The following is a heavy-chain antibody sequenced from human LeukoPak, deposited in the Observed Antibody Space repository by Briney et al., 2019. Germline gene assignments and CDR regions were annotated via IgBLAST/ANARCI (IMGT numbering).Heavy chain of an antibody. D-gene: IGHD2-15*01. J-gene: IGHJ5*02. CDR1: GGSFSGYY. Sequence: PSETLSLTCAVYGGSFSGYYWSWIRQPPGKGLEWIGEINHSGSTNYNPSLKSRVTISVDTSKNQFSLKLSSVTAADTAVYYCARGWAHCSGGSCYSGFDPWGQGTLVTVSS. V-gene: IGHV4-34*01. CDR2: INHSGST. CDR3: ARGWAHCSGGSCYSGFDP.